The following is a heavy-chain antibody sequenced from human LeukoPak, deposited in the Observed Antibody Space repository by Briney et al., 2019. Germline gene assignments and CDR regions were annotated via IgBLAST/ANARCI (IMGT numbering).Heavy chain of an antibody. V-gene: IGHV3-53*04. Sequence: PGGSLRLSRAASGFTVSSNYMSWVRQAPGKGLEWVSVIYSGGSTYYADSVKGRFTISRHNSKNTLYLQMNSLRAEDTAVYYSARGPGGRFDYWGQGTLVTVSS. CDR3: ARGPGGRFDY. J-gene: IGHJ4*02. D-gene: IGHD1-1*01. CDR1: GFTVSSNY. CDR2: IYSGGST.